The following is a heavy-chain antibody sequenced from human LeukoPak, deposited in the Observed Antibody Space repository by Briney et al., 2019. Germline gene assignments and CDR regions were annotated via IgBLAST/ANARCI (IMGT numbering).Heavy chain of an antibody. CDR1: GFTFSSYG. V-gene: IGHV3-30*18. CDR3: AKALDY. J-gene: IGHJ4*02. CDR2: ISYDGSNK. Sequence: LRLSCAASGFTFSSYGMHWVRQAPGKGLEWVAVISYDGSNKYYADSVKGRFTISRDNSKNTLYLQMNSLRAEDTAVYYCAKALDYWGQGTLVTVSS.